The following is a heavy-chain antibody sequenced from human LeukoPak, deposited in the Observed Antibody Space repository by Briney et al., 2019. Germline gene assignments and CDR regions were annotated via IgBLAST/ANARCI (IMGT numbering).Heavy chain of an antibody. Sequence: ASVKVSCKASGYTFTGYYMHWVRQAPGQGLEWMGWINPNSGNTGYAQKFQGRVTMTRNTSISTAYMELSSLRSEDTAVYYCARASSSYCSGGSCYLGYWGQGTLVTVSS. CDR3: ARASSSYCSGGSCYLGY. D-gene: IGHD2-15*01. CDR1: GYTFTGYY. J-gene: IGHJ4*02. V-gene: IGHV1-8*02. CDR2: INPNSGNT.